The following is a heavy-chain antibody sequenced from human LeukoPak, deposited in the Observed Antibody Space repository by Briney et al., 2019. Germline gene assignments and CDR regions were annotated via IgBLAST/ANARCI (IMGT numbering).Heavy chain of an antibody. Sequence: SETLSLTCTVSGGSISSYYWSWIRQPPGKGLEWIGYIYYSGSTNYSPSLKSRVTISVDTSKNQFSLKLSSVTAADTAVYYCARALGSYGFYFDYWGQGTLVTVSS. CDR2: IYYSGST. V-gene: IGHV4-59*01. CDR1: GGSISSYY. D-gene: IGHD5-18*01. CDR3: ARALGSYGFYFDY. J-gene: IGHJ4*02.